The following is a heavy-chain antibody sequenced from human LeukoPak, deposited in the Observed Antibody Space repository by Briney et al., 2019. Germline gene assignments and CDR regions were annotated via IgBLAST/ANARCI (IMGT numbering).Heavy chain of an antibody. V-gene: IGHV4-61*01. CDR1: GGSVGSGSCL. J-gene: IGHJ4*02. D-gene: IGHD3-3*02. Sequence: SATLSLACPVSGGSVGSGSCLGSWVRRPPGKGLEWIGYIYDSGNTNYNPSLKSRVTISVDTSKNQFSLKLNSVTAADTAIYYCARHFAGHTRNFDYWGQGTLVTVSS. CDR3: ARHFAGHTRNFDY. CDR2: IYDSGNT.